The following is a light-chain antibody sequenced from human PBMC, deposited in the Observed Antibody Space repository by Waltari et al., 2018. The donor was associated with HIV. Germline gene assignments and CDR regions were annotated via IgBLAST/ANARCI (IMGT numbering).Light chain of an antibody. V-gene: IGKV1-27*01. CDR3: QKYNSALRT. CDR1: QDISNY. CDR2: AAS. J-gene: IGKJ1*01. Sequence: DIQMTQSPSSLSASVGDRVTITCRASQDISNYLAWDQQKPGKVPKLLIYAASTLQSGVPSRFSGSGSGTDFTFTISSLQPEDVATYYCQKYNSALRTFGQGTKVEIK.